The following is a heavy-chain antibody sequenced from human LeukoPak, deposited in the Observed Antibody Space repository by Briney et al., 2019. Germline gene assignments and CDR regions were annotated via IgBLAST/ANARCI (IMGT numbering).Heavy chain of an antibody. Sequence: TGGSLRLSCAASGFTVSSNYMSWVRQAPGKGLECVSTISGTGGSTYYADSVKGRFTISRDNSKNTLFLQMNSLRAEDTAVYYCARSQYAFDIWGQGTMVTVSS. CDR1: GFTVSSNY. V-gene: IGHV3-53*01. J-gene: IGHJ3*02. CDR3: ARSQYAFDI. CDR2: ISGTGGST.